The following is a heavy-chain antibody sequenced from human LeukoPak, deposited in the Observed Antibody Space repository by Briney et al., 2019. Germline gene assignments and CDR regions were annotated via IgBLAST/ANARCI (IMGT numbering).Heavy chain of an antibody. Sequence: SETLSLTCTVSGGSISSYYWSWIRQPPGKGLEWIGYIYYSGSTNYNPSLKSRVTISVDTSKNQFSLKLSSVTAADTAVYYCATGYSSGWYAIDYWGQGTLVTASS. D-gene: IGHD6-19*01. J-gene: IGHJ4*02. CDR3: ATGYSSGWYAIDY. CDR2: IYYSGST. V-gene: IGHV4-59*01. CDR1: GGSISSYY.